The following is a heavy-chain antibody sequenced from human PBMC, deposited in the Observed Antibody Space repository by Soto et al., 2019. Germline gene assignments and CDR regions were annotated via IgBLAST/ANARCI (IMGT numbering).Heavy chain of an antibody. CDR3: AMRVVPGRFLDIMIWDF. V-gene: IGHV3-23*01. CDR1: GFTFSSYS. J-gene: IGHJ4*02. CDR2: ISGRGDGT. Sequence: EVQLLESGGGLGQPGGSLRLSCAASGFTFSSYSMTWVRQAPGKGLEWVSSISGRGDGTDYGDSVKGRFTISRDNSKITLSLQLNSLRTEETAVYCWAMRVVPGRFLDIMIWDFWGQGTLVTVSS. D-gene: IGHD2-21*01.